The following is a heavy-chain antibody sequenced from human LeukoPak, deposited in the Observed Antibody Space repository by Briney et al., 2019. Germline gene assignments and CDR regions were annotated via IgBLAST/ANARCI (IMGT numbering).Heavy chain of an antibody. CDR3: ATDHTAAYYYYGMDV. CDR2: IIPILGIA. D-gene: IGHD2-2*02. V-gene: IGHV1-69*04. Sequence: GASVKVSCKASGGTFSSYAISWVRQAPGQGLEWMGRIIPILGIANYAQKFQGRVTITADKSTSTAYMELSSLRSEDTAVYYCATDHTAAYYYYGMDVWGQGTTVTVSS. J-gene: IGHJ6*02. CDR1: GGTFSSYA.